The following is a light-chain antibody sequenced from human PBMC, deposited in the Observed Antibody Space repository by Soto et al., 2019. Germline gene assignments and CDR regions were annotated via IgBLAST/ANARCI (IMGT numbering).Light chain of an antibody. CDR2: INNDGSH. V-gene: IGLV4-69*01. Sequence: QLVLTQSPSASASLGASVKLTCTLSSGHSSYAIAWHQQQPEKGPRYLMNINNDGSHSKGDGIPDRFSGSSSGAERYLTISSLQSEDEADYYCQTWGTGPVFGGGTKLTVL. CDR3: QTWGTGPV. J-gene: IGLJ2*01. CDR1: SGHSSYA.